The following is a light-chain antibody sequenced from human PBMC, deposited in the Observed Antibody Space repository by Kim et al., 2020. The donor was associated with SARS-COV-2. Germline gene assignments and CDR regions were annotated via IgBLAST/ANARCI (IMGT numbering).Light chain of an antibody. CDR1: SGYSNYK. J-gene: IGLJ1*01. CDR2: VGTVGSVG. CDR3: GADHGSGHKFVYV. V-gene: IGLV9-49*01. Sequence: QPVLTQPPSASASLGASVTLTRTLSSGYSNYKVDWYQQRPGKGPRFVMRVGTVGSVGSKGDGIPDRFSVLGSGLNRYLIIKNIQEEDESDYHCGADHGSGHKFVYVFGTGTKVTVL.